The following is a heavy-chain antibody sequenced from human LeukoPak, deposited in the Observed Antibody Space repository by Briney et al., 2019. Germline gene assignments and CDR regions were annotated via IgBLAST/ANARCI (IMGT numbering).Heavy chain of an antibody. J-gene: IGHJ3*02. Sequence: SGGSLRLSCAASGFTFSSSAMSWVRQAPGKGLEWVSANSSNGDTTYYADSVKGRFTISRDNSKDTLYLQMSSLTAEDTAVYYCVKDRSLRTSRLNDAFDIWGQGTMVTVSS. CDR2: NSSNGDTT. CDR1: GFTFSSSA. D-gene: IGHD1/OR15-1a*01. V-gene: IGHV3-23*01. CDR3: VKDRSLRTSRLNDAFDI.